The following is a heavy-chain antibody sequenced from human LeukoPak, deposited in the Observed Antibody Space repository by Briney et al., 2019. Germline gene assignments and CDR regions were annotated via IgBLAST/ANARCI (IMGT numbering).Heavy chain of an antibody. J-gene: IGHJ3*02. Sequence: GSSVKVSCKASGGTFSSYAISWVRQAPGQGLEWMGRIIPIFGIANYAQKFQGRVTITADKSTSTVYMELSSLRSEDTAVYYCARGGGSYSDDAFDIWGQGTMVTVSS. CDR1: GGTFSSYA. CDR2: IIPIFGIA. CDR3: ARGGGSYSDDAFDI. V-gene: IGHV1-69*04. D-gene: IGHD1-26*01.